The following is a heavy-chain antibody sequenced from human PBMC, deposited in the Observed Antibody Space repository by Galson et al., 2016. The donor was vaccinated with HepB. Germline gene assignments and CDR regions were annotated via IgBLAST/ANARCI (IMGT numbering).Heavy chain of an antibody. Sequence: SLRLSCAVSGFTFSTYDMSWVRQAPGKGLEWVATINGGGDWAPSAGSVSGRFTISKDNSRNTLYLQMNSLRAEDTAIYFCANRAGGRVEGQFDHWGPGTRVSVSS. D-gene: IGHD2-15*01. CDR2: INGGGDWA. CDR1: GFTFSTYD. V-gene: IGHV3-23*01. CDR3: ANRAGGRVEGQFDH. J-gene: IGHJ4*02.